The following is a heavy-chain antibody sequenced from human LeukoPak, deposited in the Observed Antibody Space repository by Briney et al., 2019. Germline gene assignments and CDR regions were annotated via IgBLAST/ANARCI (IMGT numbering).Heavy chain of an antibody. D-gene: IGHD4-17*01. V-gene: IGHV4-59*08. J-gene: IGHJ5*02. CDR3: ARQGANGDPDNWFDP. CDR2: IYYSGST. Sequence: PSETLSLTCTVSGGSISSYYWSWIRQPPGKGLEWIGYIYYSGSTNYNPSLKSRVTISVDTSKNQFSLKLSSVTAADTAVYYCARQGANGDPDNWFDPWGQGTLVTVSS. CDR1: GGSISSYY.